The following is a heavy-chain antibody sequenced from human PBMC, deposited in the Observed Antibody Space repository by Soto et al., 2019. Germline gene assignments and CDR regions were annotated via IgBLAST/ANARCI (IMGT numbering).Heavy chain of an antibody. CDR2: ISYDGSNK. CDR3: AREMGGYRSGGYSGDDCSDP. D-gene: IGHD6-19*01. J-gene: IGHJ5*02. CDR1: GFTFSSYA. Sequence: QVQLVESGGGVVQPGRSLRLSCAASGFTFSSYAMHWVRQAPGKGLEWVAVISYDGSNKYYADSVKGRFTISRDNSKNTLYLQVNSLRAEDTAVYYCAREMGGYRSGGYSGDDCSDPWGRGTLVTVAA. V-gene: IGHV3-30-3*01.